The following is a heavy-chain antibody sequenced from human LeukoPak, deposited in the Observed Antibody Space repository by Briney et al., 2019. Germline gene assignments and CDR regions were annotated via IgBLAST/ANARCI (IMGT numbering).Heavy chain of an antibody. Sequence: GGSLRLSCAASGFTFSSEKLNWVRQAPGKGLEWVSYISGSGSTIYYTDSVKGRFTISRDNAKNSLYLQMDGLRAEDTAVYYCARVSCSGNYFNCFAPWGQGTLVTVSS. CDR3: ARVSCSGNYFNCFAP. D-gene: IGHD1-26*01. CDR1: GFTFSSEK. CDR2: ISGSGSTI. J-gene: IGHJ5*02. V-gene: IGHV3-48*03.